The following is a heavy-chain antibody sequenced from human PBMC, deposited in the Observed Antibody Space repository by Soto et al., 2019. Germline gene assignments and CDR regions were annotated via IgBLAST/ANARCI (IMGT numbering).Heavy chain of an antibody. Sequence: PSETLSLTCAVYGGSFSGYYWSWIRQPPGKGLEWIGYIYYSGSTNYNPSLKSRVTISVDTSKNQFSLKLSSVTAADTAVYYCAGYSNRDYFDYWGQGTLVTVSS. V-gene: IGHV4-59*01. CDR2: IYYSGST. CDR1: GGSFSGYY. CDR3: AGYSNRDYFDY. J-gene: IGHJ4*02. D-gene: IGHD4-4*01.